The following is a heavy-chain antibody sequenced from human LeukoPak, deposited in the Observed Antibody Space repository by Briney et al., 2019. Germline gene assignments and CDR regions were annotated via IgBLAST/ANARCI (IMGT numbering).Heavy chain of an antibody. CDR2: ISTSKTYT. V-gene: IGHV1-18*01. J-gene: IGHJ4*02. D-gene: IGHD2-2*01. CDR1: GYAFTTFG. CDR3: ARASDTSWPFDF. Sequence: ASVKVSCKASGYAFTTFGIMWVRQAPGQGLEWMGWISTSKTYTRYAQKVQGRATLTTDAATSTAYLELTSLTSDDTAVYFCARASDTSWPFDFWGQGTQVTVSS.